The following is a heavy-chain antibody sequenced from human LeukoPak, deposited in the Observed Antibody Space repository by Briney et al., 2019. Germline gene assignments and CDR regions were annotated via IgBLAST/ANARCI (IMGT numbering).Heavy chain of an antibody. D-gene: IGHD3-10*01. J-gene: IGHJ3*02. CDR3: GVTMVRGGHAFDI. CDR1: GYSISSGYY. CDR2: IYHSGST. Sequence: PSETLSLTCTVSGYSISSGYYWGWIRQPPGKGLEWIGSIYHSGSTYYNPSLKSRVTISVDTSKNQFSLKLSSVTAADTAVYYCGVTMVRGGHAFDIWGQGTMVTVSS. V-gene: IGHV4-38-2*02.